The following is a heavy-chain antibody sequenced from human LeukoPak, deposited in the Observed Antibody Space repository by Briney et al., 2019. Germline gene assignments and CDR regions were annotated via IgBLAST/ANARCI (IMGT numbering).Heavy chain of an antibody. CDR1: GYTFTGYY. CDR3: ATSDGDYTAGYYYYMGV. D-gene: IGHD4-17*01. V-gene: IGHV1-2*02. J-gene: IGHJ6*03. CDR2: INPNTAGT. Sequence: ASVKVSCKASGYTFTGYYFHWVRQAPGQGLEWMGWINPNTAGTNYAQKFLGRATLAWDSSISTAYMELNRLTSDDTAVYYCATSDGDYTAGYYYYMGVWGKGTSVTVSS.